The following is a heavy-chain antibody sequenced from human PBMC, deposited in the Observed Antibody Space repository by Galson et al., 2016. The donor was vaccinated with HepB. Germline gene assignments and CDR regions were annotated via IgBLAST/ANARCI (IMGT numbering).Heavy chain of an antibody. Sequence: SLRLSCAASGLTFSRFWMTWVRQAPGKGLEWVSAISGSGGSTYYADSVKGRFTISRDNSKNTLYLQMNSLRAEDTAVYYCAKAQGWLRLNFWYYFDYWGQGTLVTVSS. V-gene: IGHV3-23*01. CDR1: GLTFSRFW. D-gene: IGHD5-12*01. CDR2: ISGSGGST. CDR3: AKAQGWLRLNFWYYFDY. J-gene: IGHJ4*02.